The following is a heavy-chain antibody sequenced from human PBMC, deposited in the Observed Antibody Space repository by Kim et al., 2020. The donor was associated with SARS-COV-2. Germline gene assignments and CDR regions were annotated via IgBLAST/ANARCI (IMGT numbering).Heavy chain of an antibody. CDR3: ANLQGGGN. J-gene: IGHJ4*02. CDR2: GGST. Sequence: GGSTYNADTVKGRFTISRDNSKNTLYLQMNSLRAEDTAVYYCANLQGGGNWGQGTLVTVSS. D-gene: IGHD3-16*01. V-gene: IGHV3-23*01.